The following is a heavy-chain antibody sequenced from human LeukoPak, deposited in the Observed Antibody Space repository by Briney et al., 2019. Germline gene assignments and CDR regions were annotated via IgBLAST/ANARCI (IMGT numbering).Heavy chain of an antibody. CDR3: ARDWGVTDIVVVVAATRPPDY. Sequence: GASVKVSCKASGYTFTGYYMHWVRQAPGQGLEWMGWINPNSGGTNYAQKFQGRVTMTRDTSISTAYMELSRLRSDDTAVYYCARDWGVTDIVVVVAATRPPDYWGQGTPVTVSS. D-gene: IGHD2-15*01. CDR2: INPNSGGT. J-gene: IGHJ4*02. V-gene: IGHV1-2*02. CDR1: GYTFTGYY.